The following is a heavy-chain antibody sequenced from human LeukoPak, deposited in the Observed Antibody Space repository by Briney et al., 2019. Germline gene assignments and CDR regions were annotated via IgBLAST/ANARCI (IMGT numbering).Heavy chain of an antibody. D-gene: IGHD6-13*01. CDR3: ARDMGYSSSWSLDY. CDR1: GLSVSSNF. Sequence: PGGSLRLSCAATGLSVSSNFMSWVRQAPGKGLEWVSVIYSGGSTYYADSVKGRFTISRDNSKNTLYLQMNSLRAEDTAVCYCARDMGYSSSWSLDYWGQGTLVTVSS. CDR2: IYSGGST. J-gene: IGHJ4*02. V-gene: IGHV3-53*01.